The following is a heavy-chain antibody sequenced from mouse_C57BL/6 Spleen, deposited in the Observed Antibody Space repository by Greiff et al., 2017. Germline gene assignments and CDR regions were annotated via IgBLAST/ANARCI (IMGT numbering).Heavy chain of an antibody. CDR1: GYAFSSSW. CDR2: IYPGDGDT. D-gene: IGHD3-3*01. Sequence: QVQLQQSGPELVKPGASVKISCKASGYAFSSSWMNWVKQRPGKGLEWIGRIYPGDGDTNYNGKFKGKATLTADKSSSTASMQLSSLTSEDSAVYFCASSQTARAQAWFAYWGQGTLVTVSA. V-gene: IGHV1-82*01. CDR3: ASSQTARAQAWFAY. J-gene: IGHJ3*01.